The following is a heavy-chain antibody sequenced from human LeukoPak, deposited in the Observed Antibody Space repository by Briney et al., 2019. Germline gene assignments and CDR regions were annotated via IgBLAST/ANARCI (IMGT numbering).Heavy chain of an antibody. D-gene: IGHD4-17*01. Sequence: IPSETLSLTCAVYGGSFSGYYWGWIRQPPGKGLEWIGSIYHSGSTYYNPSLKSRVTISVDTSKNQFSLKLSSVTAADTAVYYCARDGVGVTTNLVYYYMDVWGKGTTVTVSS. CDR3: ARDGVGVTTNLVYYYMDV. CDR2: IYHSGST. J-gene: IGHJ6*03. V-gene: IGHV4-38-2*02. CDR1: GGSFSGYY.